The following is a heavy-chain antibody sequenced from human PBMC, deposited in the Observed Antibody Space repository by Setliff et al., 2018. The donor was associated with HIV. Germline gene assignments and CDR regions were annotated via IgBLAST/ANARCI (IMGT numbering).Heavy chain of an antibody. CDR3: ARVSRLHPFDP. CDR1: GTSINSHY. J-gene: IGHJ5*02. D-gene: IGHD2-15*01. CDR2: IYYTGIP. V-gene: IGHV4-59*11. Sequence: SETLSLTCTVSGTSINSHYWSWIRQTPGKGLQWIGLIYYTGIPTYNPSLEGRITMSVDRSKNQFSLRPTSVTAADTAMYYCARVSRLHPFDPWGQGTLVTSPQ.